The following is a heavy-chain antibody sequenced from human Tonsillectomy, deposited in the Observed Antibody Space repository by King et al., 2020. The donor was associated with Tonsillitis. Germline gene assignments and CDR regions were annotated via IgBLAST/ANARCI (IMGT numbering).Heavy chain of an antibody. J-gene: IGHJ3*02. V-gene: IGHV4-39*01. Sequence: QLQESGPGLVKPSETLSLTCSVSGGSISSSSYYWGWIRQPPGKGLEWIGSIYYSGSTYYNPSLKSRVTISVDTSKNQFSLMRSSVTAADTAVYYCARLGWGATFDIWGQGTMVTVSS. CDR1: GGSISSSSYY. CDR2: IYYSGST. CDR3: ARLGWGATFDI. D-gene: IGHD3-16*01.